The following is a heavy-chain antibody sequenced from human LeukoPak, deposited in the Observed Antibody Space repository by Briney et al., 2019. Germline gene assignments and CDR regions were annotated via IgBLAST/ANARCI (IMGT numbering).Heavy chain of an antibody. CDR2: ISGGGGST. CDR3: AKDVYGSGLDAFDI. J-gene: IGHJ3*02. Sequence: GGSLRLSCAASGFTFKSYAMSWVRQAPGKGLEWVSGISGGGGSTYYADSVKGRFTISRDNSKKKLYLQMNSLRAEDTAVYYCAKDVYGSGLDAFDIWGQGTMVTVSS. V-gene: IGHV3-23*01. CDR1: GFTFKSYA. D-gene: IGHD6-19*01.